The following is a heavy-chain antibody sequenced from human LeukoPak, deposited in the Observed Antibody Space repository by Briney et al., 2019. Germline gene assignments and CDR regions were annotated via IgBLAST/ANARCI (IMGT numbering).Heavy chain of an antibody. CDR3: ARPPFF. Sequence: GESLKISCKASGYPFATSWIGWVRQMPAKGLEWMGIIYPSESDTKYSPSFQDQVTISADKSISTAYLQWSSLKASDTAMYYCARPPFFWGQGTLVTVSS. D-gene: IGHD2/OR15-2a*01. J-gene: IGHJ4*02. CDR1: GYPFATSW. V-gene: IGHV5-51*01. CDR2: IYPSESDT.